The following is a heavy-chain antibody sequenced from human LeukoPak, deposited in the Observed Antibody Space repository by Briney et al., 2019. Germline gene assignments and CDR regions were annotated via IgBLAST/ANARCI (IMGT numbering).Heavy chain of an antibody. CDR1: GYTFTGYY. Sequence: ASVKVSCKASGYTFTGYYMHWVRQAPGQGLEWMGWINPNSGGTNYAQKFQGRVTMTRDTSISTAYMELRRLRSDDRAVYYCERVFLEWLLPDYWGQGTLVTVSS. J-gene: IGHJ4*02. D-gene: IGHD3-3*01. CDR2: INPNSGGT. V-gene: IGHV1-2*02. CDR3: ERVFLEWLLPDY.